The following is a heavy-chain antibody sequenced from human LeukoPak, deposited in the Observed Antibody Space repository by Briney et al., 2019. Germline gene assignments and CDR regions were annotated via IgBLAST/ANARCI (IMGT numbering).Heavy chain of an antibody. Sequence: GGSLRLSCAASGFTFSSYWMSWVRQAPGAGLEWVSYISISDSTIYYADSVKGRFNISRDNAKNSLYLQMNNLRVEDTGLYYCARGRYLGAMFQDHWGQGTLVTVSS. CDR1: GFTFSSYW. CDR2: ISISDSTI. CDR3: ARGRYLGAMFQDH. J-gene: IGHJ4*02. D-gene: IGHD3-10*02. V-gene: IGHV3-48*04.